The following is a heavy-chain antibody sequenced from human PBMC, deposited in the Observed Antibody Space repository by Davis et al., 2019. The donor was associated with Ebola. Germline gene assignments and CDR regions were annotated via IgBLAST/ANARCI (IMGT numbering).Heavy chain of an antibody. D-gene: IGHD2-2*01. Sequence: SVKVSCKASGGTFSSYAISWVRQAPGQGLEWMGRIIPILGIANYAQKFQGRVTITADKSTSTAYMELSSLRSEDTAVYYCARESSSHLDAFDIGGQGTMVTVSS. CDR1: GGTFSSYA. V-gene: IGHV1-69*04. CDR2: IIPILGIA. CDR3: ARESSSHLDAFDI. J-gene: IGHJ3*02.